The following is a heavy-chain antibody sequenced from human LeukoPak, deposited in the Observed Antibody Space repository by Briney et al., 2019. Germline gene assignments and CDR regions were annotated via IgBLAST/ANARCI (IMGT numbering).Heavy chain of an antibody. V-gene: IGHV3-21*01. CDR2: ISSSSSYI. CDR3: ARDDGAYCSGGSCYNTVTFDY. J-gene: IGHJ4*02. CDR1: GFTFSSYS. D-gene: IGHD2-15*01. Sequence: GGSLRLSCAASGFTFSSYSMNWVRQAPGKGLEWVSSISSSSSYIYYADSVKGRFTISRDNAKNSLYLQMNSLRAEDTAVYYCARDDGAYCSGGSCYNTVTFDYWGQGTLVTVSS.